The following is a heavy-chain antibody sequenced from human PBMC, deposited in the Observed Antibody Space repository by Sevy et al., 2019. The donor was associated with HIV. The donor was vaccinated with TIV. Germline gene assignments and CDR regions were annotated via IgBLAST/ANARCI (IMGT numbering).Heavy chain of an antibody. Sequence: GGSLRLSCAASGFTFSSYSMNWVRQAPGKGLEWVSSISSSSSYIYYADSVKGRFTISRDNAKNSLYLQMNSLRAEDTAVYYCARDGGPRGYCGGGSCYSDYYYGMDVWGQGTTVTVSS. J-gene: IGHJ6*02. D-gene: IGHD2-15*01. CDR2: ISSSSSYI. CDR3: ARDGGPRGYCGGGSCYSDYYYGMDV. V-gene: IGHV3-21*01. CDR1: GFTFSSYS.